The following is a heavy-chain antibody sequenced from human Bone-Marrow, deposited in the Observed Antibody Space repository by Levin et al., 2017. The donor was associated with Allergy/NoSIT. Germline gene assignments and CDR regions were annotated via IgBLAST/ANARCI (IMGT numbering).Heavy chain of an antibody. CDR3: AKGGAAEGYCSGGSCPVNVFFDY. D-gene: IGHD2-15*01. J-gene: IGHJ4*02. CDR1: GFTFSSYG. Sequence: PGGSLRLSCAASGFTFSSYGMHWVRQAPGKGLEWVAVISYDGSNKYYADSVKGRFTISRDNSKNTLYLQMNSLRAEDTAVYYCAKGGAAEGYCSGGSCPVNVFFDYWGQGTLVTVSS. CDR2: ISYDGSNK. V-gene: IGHV3-30*18.